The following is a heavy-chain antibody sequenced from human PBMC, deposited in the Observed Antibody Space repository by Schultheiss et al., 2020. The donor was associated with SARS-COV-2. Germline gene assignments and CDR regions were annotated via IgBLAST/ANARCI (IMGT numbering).Heavy chain of an antibody. Sequence: ASVKVSCKASGYTFTSYDINWVRQATGQGLEWMGWMNPNSGNTGYAQKFQGRVTMTRNTSISTAYMELSSLRSEDTAVYYCARDNLVYCSSTSCRTIYYGMDVWGQGTTVTVSS. CDR2: MNPNSGNT. J-gene: IGHJ6*02. CDR1: GYTFTSYD. V-gene: IGHV1-8*01. CDR3: ARDNLVYCSSTSCRTIYYGMDV. D-gene: IGHD2-2*01.